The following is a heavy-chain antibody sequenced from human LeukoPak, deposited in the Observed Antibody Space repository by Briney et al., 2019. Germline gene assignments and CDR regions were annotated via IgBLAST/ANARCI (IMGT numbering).Heavy chain of an antibody. V-gene: IGHV5-51*01. CDR2: IYPGDSDT. CDR3: ARWTQGSGSYPRN. J-gene: IGHJ4*02. D-gene: IGHD3-10*01. CDR1: GYSFTSYW. Sequence: GESLKISCKGSGYSFTSYWIGWVRQMPGKGLEWMGTIYPGDSDTRYSPSSQGQVTISADKSISTAYLQWSSLKASDTAMYYCARWTQGSGSYPRNWGQGTLVTVSS.